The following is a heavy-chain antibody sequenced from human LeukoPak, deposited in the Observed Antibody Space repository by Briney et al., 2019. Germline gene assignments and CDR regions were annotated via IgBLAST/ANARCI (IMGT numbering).Heavy chain of an antibody. Sequence: GESLRISCKGSGYSFTTYWITWVRQMPGKGLEWMGIIYPGDSDTRYSPSFQGQVTISADKSISTAYLQRSSLKASDTAMYYCARSVRYYDSSGYYSEYFQHWGQGTLVTVSS. CDR2: IYPGDSDT. CDR1: GYSFTTYW. J-gene: IGHJ1*01. CDR3: ARSVRYYDSSGYYSEYFQH. V-gene: IGHV5-51*01. D-gene: IGHD3-22*01.